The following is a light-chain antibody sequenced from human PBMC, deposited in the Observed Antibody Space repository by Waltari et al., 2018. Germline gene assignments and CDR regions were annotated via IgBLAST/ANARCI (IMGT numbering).Light chain of an antibody. Sequence: EVVLTQSPGTLSLSPGERATLFCRASQSISRYLVWYQQRPGQAPRLLIYGASIRAAGIPDRFSGSGSGTDFTLSIRRLEPEDFAVYYCQNHERLPATFGQGTRVEIK. CDR2: GAS. J-gene: IGKJ1*01. V-gene: IGKV3-20*01. CDR3: QNHERLPAT. CDR1: QSISRY.